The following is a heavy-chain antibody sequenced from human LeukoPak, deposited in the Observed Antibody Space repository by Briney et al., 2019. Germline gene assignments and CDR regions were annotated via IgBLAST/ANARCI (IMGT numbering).Heavy chain of an antibody. CDR1: GGSIASGGYY. V-gene: IGHV4-31*03. D-gene: IGHD5-18*01. CDR3: ARDIRYSFNWFDP. J-gene: IGHJ5*02. Sequence: SETLSLTCTVSGGSIASGGYYWTWIRQHPGKGLEWIGYIYYSGSTYYNPSLKSRVTISVDTPKNQFSLKLSSVTAADTAVYYCARDIRYSFNWFDPWGQGTLVTVSS. CDR2: IYYSGST.